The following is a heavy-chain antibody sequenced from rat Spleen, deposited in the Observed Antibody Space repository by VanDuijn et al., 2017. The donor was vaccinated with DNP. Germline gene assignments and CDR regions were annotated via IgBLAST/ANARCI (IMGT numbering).Heavy chain of an antibody. CDR2: INSAGST. V-gene: IGHV3-3*01. D-gene: IGHD1-4*01. Sequence: EVQLQESGPGLLKPSQSLSLTCSVTGYSITSSSRWNWIRKFPGNELEWMGYINSAGSTNYNPSLKSRISITRDTSKNQFFLQVNSVTTEDTATYYCARWPGYNPPYAMDAWGQGTSVTVSS. J-gene: IGHJ4*01. CDR1: GYSITSSSR. CDR3: ARWPGYNPPYAMDA.